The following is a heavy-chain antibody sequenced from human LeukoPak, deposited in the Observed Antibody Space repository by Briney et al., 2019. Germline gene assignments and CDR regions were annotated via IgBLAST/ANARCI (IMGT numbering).Heavy chain of an antibody. V-gene: IGHV4-34*01. CDR3: ARATDWGYYYGMDV. CDR1: GGSFSGYY. CDR2: INHSGST. D-gene: IGHD3/OR15-3a*01. Sequence: SETLSLTCAVYGGSFSGYYWSWIRQPPGKGLEWFGEINHSGSTNYNPSLKSRVTISVDTSKNQFSLKLSSVTAADTAVYYCARATDWGYYYGMDVWGKGTTVTVSS. J-gene: IGHJ6*04.